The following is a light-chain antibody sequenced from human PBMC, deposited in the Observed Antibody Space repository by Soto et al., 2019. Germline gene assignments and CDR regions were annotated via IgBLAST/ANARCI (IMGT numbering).Light chain of an antibody. CDR2: GAS. V-gene: IGKV3-20*01. J-gene: IGKJ1*01. Sequence: EIVLTQSPGTLSLSPGERATISCRASQSFSSSYLAWYQQKPGQAPRLLIYGASNRATGIPDRFSGSGSGTDLTLTISRLEAEDFAVYYCQQYDSSPLTFGQGTKVEIK. CDR1: QSFSSSY. CDR3: QQYDSSPLT.